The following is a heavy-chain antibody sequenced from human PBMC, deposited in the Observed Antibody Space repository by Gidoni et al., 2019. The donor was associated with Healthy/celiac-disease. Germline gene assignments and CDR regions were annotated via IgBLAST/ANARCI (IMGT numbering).Heavy chain of an antibody. CDR1: GVHIRSSSYY. D-gene: IGHD5-18*01. J-gene: IGHJ4*02. CDR3: ARHFYSYGYPVFYFDY. V-gene: IGHV4-39*01. CDR2: IYYSVST. Sequence: QLQLQESGPGLVKPSETLSLTCTVSGVHIRSSSYYWGWIRPPPGKGLEWIGSIYYSVSTYYNPSLKSRVTIAVDTSKNQFSLKLSSVTAADTAVYYCARHFYSYGYPVFYFDYWGQGTLVTVSS.